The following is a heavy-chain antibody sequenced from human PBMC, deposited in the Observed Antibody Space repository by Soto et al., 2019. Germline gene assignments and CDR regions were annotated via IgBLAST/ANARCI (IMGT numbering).Heavy chain of an antibody. Sequence: QVQLVQSGAEVKKPGASVKVSCKASGYTFTGHYIHWVRQAPEEGPEWVGEIGPERGDTRYAQKFQGRVTMTRDTSITTVYLELRNLSPDDTAVYYCGSGRSGQIVVFHWGQGTPVTVSS. CDR3: GSGRSGQIVVFH. CDR2: IGPERGDT. D-gene: IGHD6-25*01. V-gene: IGHV1-2*02. J-gene: IGHJ4*02. CDR1: GYTFTGHY.